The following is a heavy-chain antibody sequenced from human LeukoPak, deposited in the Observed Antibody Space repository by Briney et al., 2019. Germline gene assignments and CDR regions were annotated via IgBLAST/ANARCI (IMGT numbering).Heavy chain of an antibody. CDR2: ISYEGSKK. D-gene: IGHD3-22*01. J-gene: IGHJ4*02. CDR3: ARGSNYYDSSGYYFLDY. CDR1: GFTFSSYA. V-gene: IGHV3-30-3*01. Sequence: GRSLRLSCAASGFTFSSYAMHWVRQAPGKGLEWVAVISYEGSKKYYADPVKGRFTISRDNSKNTLYLQMNSLRAEDTAVYFCARGSNYYDSSGYYFLDYWGQGTLVTVSS.